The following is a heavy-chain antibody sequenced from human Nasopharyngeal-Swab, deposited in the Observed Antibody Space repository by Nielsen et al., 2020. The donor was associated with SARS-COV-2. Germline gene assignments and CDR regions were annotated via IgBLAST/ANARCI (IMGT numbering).Heavy chain of an antibody. CDR2: IYYSGST. J-gene: IGHJ4*02. V-gene: IGHV4-59*01. CDR3: ARGRIAARPDYFDY. D-gene: IGHD6-6*01. CDR1: GYSMNSGYY. Sequence: SQTLSLTCAVSGYSMNSGYYWGWIRQPPGKGLEWIGYIYYSGSTNYNPSLKSRVTISVDTSKNQFSLKLSSVTAADTAVYYCARGRIAARPDYFDYWGQGTLVTVSS.